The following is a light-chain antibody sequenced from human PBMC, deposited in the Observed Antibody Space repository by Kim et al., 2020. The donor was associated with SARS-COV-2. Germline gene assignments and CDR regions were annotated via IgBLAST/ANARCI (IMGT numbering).Light chain of an antibody. CDR3: QQYNNWPPGT. CDR1: QSVSSN. Sequence: VSPGERATRSCRASQSVSSNLAWYQQKPGQAPRLLIYGASTRATGIPARFSGSGSGTEFTLTISSLQSEDFAVYYCQQYNNWPPGTFGQGTKLEI. V-gene: IGKV3-15*01. J-gene: IGKJ2*01. CDR2: GAS.